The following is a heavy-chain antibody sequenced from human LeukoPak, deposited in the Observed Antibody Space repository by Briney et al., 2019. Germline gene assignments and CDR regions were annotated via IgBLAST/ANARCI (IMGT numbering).Heavy chain of an antibody. J-gene: IGHJ4*02. CDR2: IKQDGSEK. Sequence: GGSLRLSCTASGFTFSNHWMSWVRQAPGKGLEWVANIKQDGSEKYYVDSVKGRFTIPRDDAKNSLYLQMNSLRAEDTAVYYCARGGGSYYNYWGQGTLVTVSS. D-gene: IGHD1-26*01. CDR1: GFTFSNHW. V-gene: IGHV3-7*04. CDR3: ARGGGSYYNY.